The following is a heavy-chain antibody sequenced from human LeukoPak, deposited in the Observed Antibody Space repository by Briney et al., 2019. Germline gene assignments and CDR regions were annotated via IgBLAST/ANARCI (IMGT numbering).Heavy chain of an antibody. V-gene: IGHV4-59*08. J-gene: IGHJ4*02. CDR2: IYYSGST. D-gene: IGHD3-3*01. CDR1: GGSISSYY. CDR3: ARHDYDFWSGYSSFDN. Sequence: PSETLSLTCTVSGGSISSYYWSWIRQPPGKGLEWIGYIYYSGSTNYNPSLKSRVTISVDTSKNQFSLKLSSVTAADTAVYYCARHDYDFWSGYSSFDNWGQGTLVTVSS.